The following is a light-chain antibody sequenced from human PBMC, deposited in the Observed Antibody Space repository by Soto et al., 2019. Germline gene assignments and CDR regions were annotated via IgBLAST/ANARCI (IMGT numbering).Light chain of an antibody. J-gene: IGLJ3*02. V-gene: IGLV1-44*01. Sequence: QAVLTQPPSASGTPGQRVTISCSGSSSNIGSNTVNWYQQLPGTAPKLLIYTNNQRPSGVPDRFSGSKSGTSASLAICGLQSDDEADYYCAAWDDSLNAWVFGGGTQLTVL. CDR3: AAWDDSLNAWV. CDR2: TNN. CDR1: SSNIGSNT.